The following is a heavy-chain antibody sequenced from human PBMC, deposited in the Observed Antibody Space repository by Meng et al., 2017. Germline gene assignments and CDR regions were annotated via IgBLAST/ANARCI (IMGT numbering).Heavy chain of an antibody. CDR3: ARMGIAVAGTLGWEDY. D-gene: IGHD6-19*01. V-gene: IGHV7-4-1*02. J-gene: IGHJ4*02. CDR2: INTNTGNP. Sequence: QVTLVQPGSELKKPGASVKVSSKASGYTFTSYAMNWVRQAPGQGLEWMGWINTNTGNPTYAQGFTGRFVFSLDTSVSTAYLQISSLKAEDTAVYYCARMGIAVAGTLGWEDYWGQGTLVTVSS. CDR1: GYTFTSYA.